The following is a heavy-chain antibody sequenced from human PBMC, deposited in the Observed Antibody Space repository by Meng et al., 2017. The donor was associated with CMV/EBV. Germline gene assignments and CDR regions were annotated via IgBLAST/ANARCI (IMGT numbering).Heavy chain of an antibody. D-gene: IGHD5-24*01. J-gene: IGHJ4*02. CDR1: GVSITSFY. CDR2: VSYSGNT. CDR3: ARDAYNSFDS. Sequence: GSLRLSCSVSGVSITSFYWTWVRQAPGKGLEWIGYVSYSGNTNYNPSFRSRVTISRETSRNQFSLHLTSVTAADTAVYFCARDAYNSFDSWGQGTLVTVSS. V-gene: IGHV4-59*01.